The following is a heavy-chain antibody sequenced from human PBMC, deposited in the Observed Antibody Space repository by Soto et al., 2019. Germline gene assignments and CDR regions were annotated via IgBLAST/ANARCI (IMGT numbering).Heavy chain of an antibody. Sequence: GGSLRLSCAASGFTFSNAWMSWVRQAPGKGLEWVGRIKSKTDGGTTDYAAPVKGRFTISRDDSKNTLYLQMNSLKTGDTPVYYCPTVPVATRRKLDYWGQGTLVTVSS. CDR3: PTVPVATRRKLDY. V-gene: IGHV3-15*01. D-gene: IGHD1-1*01. CDR2: IKSKTDGGTT. J-gene: IGHJ4*02. CDR1: GFTFSNAW.